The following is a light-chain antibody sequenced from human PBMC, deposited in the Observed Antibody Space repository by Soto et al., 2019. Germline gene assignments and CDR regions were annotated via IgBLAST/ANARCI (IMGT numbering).Light chain of an antibody. CDR2: SAS. Sequence: DIQLTQSPSVLSASVGDTVTIPCRASQALSNYLAWYQQKPGKAPDLLIYSASTLQSGVPSRFSGSGSETEFSLTIRALQPEDFATYYCQQLSRYPLTFGGATKVDIK. V-gene: IGKV1-9*01. CDR1: QALSNY. CDR3: QQLSRYPLT. J-gene: IGKJ4*01.